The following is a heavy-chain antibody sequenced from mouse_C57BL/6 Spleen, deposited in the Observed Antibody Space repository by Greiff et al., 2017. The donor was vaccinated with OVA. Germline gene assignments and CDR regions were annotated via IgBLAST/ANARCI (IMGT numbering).Heavy chain of an antibody. D-gene: IGHD2-3*01. J-gene: IGHJ2*01. Sequence: QQSCKASGYTFTSYWMQWVKQRPGQGLEWIGEIDPSDSYTNYNQKFKGKATLTVDTSSSTAYMQLSSLTSEDSAVYYCASYDGYYGYWGQGTTLTVSS. CDR2: IDPSDSYT. CDR1: GYTFTSYW. V-gene: IGHV1-50*01. CDR3: ASYDGYYGY.